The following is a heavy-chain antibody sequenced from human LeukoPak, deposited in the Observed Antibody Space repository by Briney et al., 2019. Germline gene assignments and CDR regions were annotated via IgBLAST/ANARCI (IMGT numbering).Heavy chain of an antibody. J-gene: IGHJ4*02. D-gene: IGHD5-24*01. CDR2: ISDSGNTI. V-gene: IGHV3-48*03. CDR3: AKRDGFLYYFDY. CDR1: GFTFSSYE. Sequence: PGGSLRLSCAASGFTFSSYEMNWVRQAPGRGLEWVSYISDSGNTIYYTDSVKGRFTISRDNSKNTLFLQMNSLRAEDTAVYYCAKRDGFLYYFDYWGQGTLVTVSS.